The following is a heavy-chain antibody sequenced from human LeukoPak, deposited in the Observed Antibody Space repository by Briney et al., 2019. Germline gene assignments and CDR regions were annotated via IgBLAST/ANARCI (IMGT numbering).Heavy chain of an antibody. J-gene: IGHJ5*02. CDR3: AQRQGPMSGTYDYFDP. V-gene: IGHV4-4*09. CDR2: IHSNGYT. CDR1: GVSISGYY. D-gene: IGHD1-26*01. Sequence: SETLSLTCTVSGVSISGYYWTWIRQPPGQGLEWIAYIHSNGYTNYNPSLRSRVTISVDASKNQFSLTVTPVTAADTAIYYCAQRQGPMSGTYDYFDPWGQGALVTVSS.